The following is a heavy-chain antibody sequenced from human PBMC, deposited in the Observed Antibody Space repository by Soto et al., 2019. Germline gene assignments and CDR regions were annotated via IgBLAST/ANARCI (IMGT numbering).Heavy chain of an antibody. Sequence: ASVQVSCQASGYTFTEYPMQWVRQAHGQGLEWMGWINVANGDTKFSQKFQGRVTISRDTSASTAYMELSSLRSEDTAVYYCARDRYSYYDFWSGSLPYYYFGMDVWGQGTTVTV. CDR2: INVANGDT. D-gene: IGHD3-3*01. CDR1: GYTFTEYP. J-gene: IGHJ6*02. V-gene: IGHV1-3*01. CDR3: ARDRYSYYDFWSGSLPYYYFGMDV.